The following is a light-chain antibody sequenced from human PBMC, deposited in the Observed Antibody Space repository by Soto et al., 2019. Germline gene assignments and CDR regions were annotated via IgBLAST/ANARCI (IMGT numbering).Light chain of an antibody. CDR2: AAS. CDR1: QGIGIY. J-gene: IGKJ4*01. CDR3: QKYNSAPLT. V-gene: IGKV1-27*01. Sequence: DIPMTQSPSSLSASLGDRVTITCRASQGIGIYLAWFQQRPGKVPKLLIYAASTLQSGVPSRFSVSGSGTDFTVTISSLQPEDVATYYCQKYNSAPLTFGGGTRVEIK.